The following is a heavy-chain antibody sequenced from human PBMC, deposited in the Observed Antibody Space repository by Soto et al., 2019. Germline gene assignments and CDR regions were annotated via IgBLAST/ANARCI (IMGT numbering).Heavy chain of an antibody. CDR3: ARINYYDSSGYYTFDY. Sequence: SETLSLTCTVSGDSISSGDHYWTWIRQHPGKGLEWIGYIYYSGSTYYNPSLKSRLTIPVDTSKNQFSLKLSSVTAADTAVYYCARINYYDSSGYYTFDYWGQGTLVTVSS. V-gene: IGHV4-31*03. CDR2: IYYSGST. CDR1: GDSISSGDHY. J-gene: IGHJ4*02. D-gene: IGHD3-22*01.